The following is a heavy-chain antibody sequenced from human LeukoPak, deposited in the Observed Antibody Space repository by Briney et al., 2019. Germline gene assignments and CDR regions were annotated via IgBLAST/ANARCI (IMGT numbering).Heavy chain of an antibody. J-gene: IGHJ4*02. D-gene: IGHD6-19*01. V-gene: IGHV1-69*02. CDR1: RGTFCSYT. CDR2: IIHILGIA. CDR3: AADQTRYSSGWYSVY. Sequence: SVKVSCKASRGTFCSYTISWVRQALGQGREWMGRIIHILGIANYAQKFQRRVTITADKSTSTAYMELSNLRSEDTAVYYCAADQTRYSSGWYSVYWGQGTLVTVSS.